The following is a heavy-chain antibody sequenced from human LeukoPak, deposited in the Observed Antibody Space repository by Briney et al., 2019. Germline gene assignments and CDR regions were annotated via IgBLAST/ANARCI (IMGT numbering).Heavy chain of an antibody. CDR3: ASSQGFGSSGYFDY. D-gene: IGHD3-22*01. J-gene: IGHJ4*02. V-gene: IGHV4-59*01. Sequence: SETLSLTCTVSGGSISSYYWSWIRRPPGKGLEWIGYIYYSGSTNYNPSLKSRVTISVDTSKNQFSLKLSSVTAADTAVYYCASSQGFGSSGYFDYWGQGTLVTVSS. CDR2: IYYSGST. CDR1: GGSISSYY.